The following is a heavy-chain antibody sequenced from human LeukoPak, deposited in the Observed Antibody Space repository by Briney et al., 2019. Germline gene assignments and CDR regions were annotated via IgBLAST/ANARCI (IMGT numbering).Heavy chain of an antibody. D-gene: IGHD6-19*01. V-gene: IGHV3-33*01. J-gene: IGHJ4*02. CDR2: ILYDGSNQ. Sequence: GGSLRLSCAASGYTFSSYGMHWVRQAPGKGLEWVAVILYDGSNQYYADSVKGRFTISRDNSKNTLYLQMNSLRAEDTAVYYCARDDVAVTGALDFWGQGTLVTVSP. CDR1: GYTFSSYG. CDR3: ARDDVAVTGALDF.